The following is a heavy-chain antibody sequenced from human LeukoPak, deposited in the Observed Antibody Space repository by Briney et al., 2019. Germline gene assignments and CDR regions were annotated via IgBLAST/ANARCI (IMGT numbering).Heavy chain of an antibody. CDR2: IKRETDGGTI. V-gene: IGHV3-15*01. Sequence: GSLILSCAASGFTLNNAWMSWVRQAPGKGLEWLRRIKRETDGGTIDYAAPVKGRFTISRDDSRNTLYLQMDSLKIEDTAVYYCTTDRYYDNSELQFQHWGQGTLVTVSS. J-gene: IGHJ1*01. D-gene: IGHD3-22*01. CDR1: GFTLNNAW. CDR3: TTDRYYDNSELQFQH.